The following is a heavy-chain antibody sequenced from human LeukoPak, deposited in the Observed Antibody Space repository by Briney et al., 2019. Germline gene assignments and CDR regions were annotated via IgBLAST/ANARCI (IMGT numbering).Heavy chain of an antibody. D-gene: IGHD2-2*01. CDR2: IIPIFGTA. Sequence: SVKVSCEASGGTFSSYAISWVRQAPGQGLEWMGGIIPIFGTANYAQKFQGRVTITTDESTSTAYMELSSLRSEDTAVYYCVIGYCSSTSCYAGDWGQGILVTVSS. CDR1: GGTFSSYA. CDR3: VIGYCSSTSCYAGD. J-gene: IGHJ4*02. V-gene: IGHV1-69*05.